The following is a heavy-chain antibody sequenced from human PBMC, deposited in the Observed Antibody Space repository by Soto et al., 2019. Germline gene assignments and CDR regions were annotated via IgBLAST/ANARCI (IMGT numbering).Heavy chain of an antibody. CDR1: GYTFTGYA. J-gene: IGHJ4*02. CDR3: ARGYCSSTSCQYYFDY. Sequence: ASVKVSCKASGYTFTGYAIHWVRQAPGQRLEWMGWINGGNGDTKYSQKFQGRVTITRDASASTAYMELTSLGSDDTAVYHCARGYCSSTSCQYYFDYWGQGTPVTVS. CDR2: INGGNGDT. V-gene: IGHV1-3*01. D-gene: IGHD2-2*01.